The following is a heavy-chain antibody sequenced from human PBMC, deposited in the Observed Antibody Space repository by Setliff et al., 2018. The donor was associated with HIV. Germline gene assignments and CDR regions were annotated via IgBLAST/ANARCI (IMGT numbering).Heavy chain of an antibody. V-gene: IGHV4-34*01. CDR1: GGSFSGYY. D-gene: IGHD3-9*01. Sequence: PSETLSLTCAVYGGSFSGYYWSWIRQPPGKGLEWIGEINHSGSTNYNPSLQSRVTISVDTSKNQFSLKLSSVTAADTAVYCCARLRYYDILTGYAFDYWGQGTLVTVSS. CDR3: ARLRYYDILTGYAFDY. CDR2: INHSGST. J-gene: IGHJ4*02.